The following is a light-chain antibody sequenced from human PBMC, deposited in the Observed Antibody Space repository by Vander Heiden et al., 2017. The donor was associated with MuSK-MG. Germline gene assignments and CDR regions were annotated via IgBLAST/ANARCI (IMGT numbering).Light chain of an antibody. CDR1: QDTDDD. J-gene: IGKJ1*01. V-gene: IGKV5-2*01. CDR3: RQHETDPWT. Sequence: ETTLTQSPAFMSATPGDKVNVSCKASQDTDDDMNWTQQTPGEAAFFIIQEATTLGPGIPPRFSGSGYGTDFTLTVNNIQSEDAPYFFFRQHETDPWTFGQGSKL. CDR2: EAT.